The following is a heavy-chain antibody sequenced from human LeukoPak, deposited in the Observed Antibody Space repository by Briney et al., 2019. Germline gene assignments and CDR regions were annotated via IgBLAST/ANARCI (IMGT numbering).Heavy chain of an antibody. V-gene: IGHV2-5*01. CDR3: AHLRATDCYHFDY. CDR2: IYWNDDK. D-gene: IGHD1-26*01. CDR1: GFSLSPHAVE. J-gene: IGHJ4*02. Sequence: ASGHTLGNPTQTLTLTCTFSGFSLSPHAVEVGWIPQPPGKALEGLAHIYWNDDKYYCPSLKSRLTITKDTSKNQVVLAMTNMDPVDTATYYCAHLRATDCYHFDYWGQGTVVTVSS.